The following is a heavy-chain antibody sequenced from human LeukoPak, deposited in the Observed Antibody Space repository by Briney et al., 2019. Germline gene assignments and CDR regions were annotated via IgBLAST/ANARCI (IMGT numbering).Heavy chain of an antibody. V-gene: IGHV4-59*08. CDR1: GGSISSYY. J-gene: IGHJ4*02. D-gene: IGHD4-17*01. CDR3: AALTTATTLFDF. CDR2: IYYSGIT. Sequence: PSETLSLTCTVSGGSISSYYWSWIRQPPGKGLEWIGYIYYSGITNYNLSLRSRVTISFDTSKNQFSLKMRSVTAADTAVYFCAALTTATTLFDFWGQGTLVTVSS.